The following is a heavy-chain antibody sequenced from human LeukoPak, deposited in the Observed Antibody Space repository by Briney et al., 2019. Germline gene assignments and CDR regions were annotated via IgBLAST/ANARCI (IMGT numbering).Heavy chain of an antibody. CDR1: GGSFSGYY. D-gene: IGHD5-24*01. CDR3: ASRSPDGYNSGY. CDR2: INHSGST. V-gene: IGHV4-34*01. J-gene: IGHJ4*02. Sequence: SETLSLTCAVYGGSFSGYYWSWIRQPPGKGLEWIGEINHSGSTNYNPSLKSRVTISVDTSKNQFSLKLSSATAADTAVYYCASRSPDGYNSGYWGQGTLVTVSS.